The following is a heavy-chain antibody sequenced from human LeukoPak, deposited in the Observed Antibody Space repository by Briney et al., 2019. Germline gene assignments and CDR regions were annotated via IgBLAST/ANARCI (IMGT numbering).Heavy chain of an antibody. Sequence: SETLSLTCTVSGYSISSGYYWGWIRQPPGKGLEWIGSIYYSGGTYYNPSLKSRVTISVDTSKNQFSLKLNSVTAADTAVYYCARNTSPGGYFDLWGRGTLVTVSS. CDR1: GYSISSGYY. J-gene: IGHJ2*01. V-gene: IGHV4-38-2*02. D-gene: IGHD1-14*01. CDR2: IYYSGGT. CDR3: ARNTSPGGYFDL.